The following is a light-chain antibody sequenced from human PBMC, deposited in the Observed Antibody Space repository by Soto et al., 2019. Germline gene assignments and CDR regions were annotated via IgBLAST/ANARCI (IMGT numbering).Light chain of an antibody. CDR3: QSYDSSLSGYV. Sequence: QAVVTQPPSVSGAPGQRVTISCTGSSSNIGAGYDVHWYQQVPGTAPKLLIYGNNNRPSGVPDRFSGSKSGTSASLAITGLQAEDESDYYCQSYDSSLSGYVFGTGTKVNVL. CDR1: SSNIGAGYD. V-gene: IGLV1-40*01. J-gene: IGLJ1*01. CDR2: GNN.